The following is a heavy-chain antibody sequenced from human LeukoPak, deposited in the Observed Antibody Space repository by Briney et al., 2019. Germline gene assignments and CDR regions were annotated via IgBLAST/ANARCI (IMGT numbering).Heavy chain of an antibody. D-gene: IGHD3-10*01. CDR1: GFTFSSYW. CDR2: IKQDGSEK. V-gene: IGHV3-7*01. Sequence: GKSLRLSCAASGFTFSSYWMTWVRQAPGKGLEWVANIKQDGSEKYYVDSVKGRFTISRDNAKNSLYLQMNSLRAEDTAVYYCARDPRRVDRFRFRDHYYYYGMDVWGQGTTVTVSS. CDR3: ARDPRRVDRFRFRDHYYYYGMDV. J-gene: IGHJ6*02.